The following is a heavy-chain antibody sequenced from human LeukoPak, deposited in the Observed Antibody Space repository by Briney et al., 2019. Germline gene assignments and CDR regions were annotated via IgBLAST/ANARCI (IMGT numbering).Heavy chain of an antibody. D-gene: IGHD3-22*01. CDR2: IKQDGSEK. Sequence: PGGSLRLSCAASGFTFSSYWMSWVRQAPGKGLEWVANIKQDGSEKYYVDSVKGRFTISRDNAKNSLYLQMNSLRAEDTAVYYCARDRVSTMIVVNTHRDWGQGTLVTVSS. V-gene: IGHV3-7*01. J-gene: IGHJ4*02. CDR1: GFTFSSYW. CDR3: ARDRVSTMIVVNTHRD.